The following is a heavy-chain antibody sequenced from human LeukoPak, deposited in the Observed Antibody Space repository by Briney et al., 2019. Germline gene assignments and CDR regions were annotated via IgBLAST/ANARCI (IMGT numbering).Heavy chain of an antibody. CDR2: IDPSDSYT. J-gene: IGHJ6*04. D-gene: IGHD3-10*01. CDR3: ARRPMVRGEIVKINYGMDV. Sequence: GESLKISCKGSGYSFTSYWISWVRQMPGKGLEWMGRIDPSDSYTNYSPSFQGHVTISADKSISTAYLQWSSLKASDTAMYYCARRPMVRGEIVKINYGMDVWGKGTTVTVSS. V-gene: IGHV5-10-1*01. CDR1: GYSFTSYW.